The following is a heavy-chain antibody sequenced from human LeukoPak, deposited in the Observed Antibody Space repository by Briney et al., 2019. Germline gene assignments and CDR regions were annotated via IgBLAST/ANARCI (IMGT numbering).Heavy chain of an antibody. CDR2: INEGANVK. Sequence: PGESLRLSCAASGFTFSAYWMTWVRQAPGKGLEWLANINEGANVKFCVNSVKGRFIISRDNAESKVYLHMNKLRADDTAFYYCVRGRHDLYGEPWDYWGQGALVTVSS. D-gene: IGHD4-17*01. CDR1: GFTFSAYW. J-gene: IGHJ4*02. CDR3: VRGRHDLYGEPWDY. V-gene: IGHV3-7*01.